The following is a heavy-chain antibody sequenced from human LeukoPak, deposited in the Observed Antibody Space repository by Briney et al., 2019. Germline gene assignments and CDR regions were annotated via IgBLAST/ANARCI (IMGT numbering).Heavy chain of an antibody. CDR3: AADRGVTATADY. V-gene: IGHV1-58*02. CDR1: GFTFTSSA. CDR2: IVVGSGNT. D-gene: IGHD2-21*02. J-gene: IGHJ4*02. Sequence: SVKVSCKASGFTFTSSAMQWVRQARGQRLEWIGWIVVGSGNTNYVQKFQERVTITRDMSTSTAYMELSSLRSEDTAVYYCAADRGVTATADYWGQGTLVTVSS.